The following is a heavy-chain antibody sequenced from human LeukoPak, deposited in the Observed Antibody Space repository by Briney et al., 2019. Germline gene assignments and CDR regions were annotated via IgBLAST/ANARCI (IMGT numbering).Heavy chain of an antibody. CDR2: IYTSGST. Sequence: SETLSLTCTVSGGSISSYYWSWIRQPAGKGLEWIGRIYTSGSTNYNPSLKSRVTMSVDTSKSQFSLKLSSVTAADTAVYYCAGDGYCSSTSCHPLDYYYYGMDVWGQGTTVTVSS. V-gene: IGHV4-4*07. J-gene: IGHJ6*02. CDR3: AGDGYCSSTSCHPLDYYYYGMDV. D-gene: IGHD2-2*03. CDR1: GGSISSYY.